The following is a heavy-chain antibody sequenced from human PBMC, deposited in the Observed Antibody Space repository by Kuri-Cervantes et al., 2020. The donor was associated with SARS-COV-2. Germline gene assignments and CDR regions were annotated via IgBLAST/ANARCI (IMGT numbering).Heavy chain of an antibody. J-gene: IGHJ4*01. CDR3: AREDGDYSSHFDY. V-gene: IGHV4-59*12. D-gene: IGHD4-17*01. CDR1: GGSISSYY. Sequence: GSLRLSCTVSGGSISSYYWSWIRQPPGKGLGWIGYIYYSGSANYNPSLKSRVTISVDTSKNQFSLKLRSVTAADTAVYYCAREDGDYSSHFDYWGHGTLVTVSS. CDR2: IYYSGSA.